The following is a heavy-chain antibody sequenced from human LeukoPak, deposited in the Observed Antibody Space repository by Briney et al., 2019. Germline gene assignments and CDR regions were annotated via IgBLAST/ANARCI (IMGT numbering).Heavy chain of an antibody. CDR1: GFTFRNFA. D-gene: IGHD6-13*01. J-gene: IGHJ4*02. V-gene: IGHV3-23*01. CDR2: ISAGDGDNP. CDR3: AKSYTTSSWLHSLY. Sequence: GGSLRLSCAASGFTFRNFAMGWVRQSPGKGLEWVSVISAGDGDNPYYADSVKGRFSISRDNSNYTLHLQMNSLRVEDTAVYYCAKSYTTSSWLHSLYWGQGTLVTVSS.